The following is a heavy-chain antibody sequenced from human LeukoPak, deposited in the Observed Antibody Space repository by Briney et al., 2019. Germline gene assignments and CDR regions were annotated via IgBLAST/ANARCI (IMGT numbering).Heavy chain of an antibody. D-gene: IGHD3-22*01. CDR3: AKGIYYYDSSGYYFDSGFDY. J-gene: IGHJ4*02. CDR1: GFTVSSNY. V-gene: IGHV3-23*01. Sequence: GGSLRLSCAASGFTVSSNYMSWVRQAPGKGLEWVSAISGSGGSTYYADSVKGRFTISRDNSKNTLYLQMNSLRAEDTAVYYCAKGIYYYDSSGYYFDSGFDYWGQGTLVTVSS. CDR2: ISGSGGST.